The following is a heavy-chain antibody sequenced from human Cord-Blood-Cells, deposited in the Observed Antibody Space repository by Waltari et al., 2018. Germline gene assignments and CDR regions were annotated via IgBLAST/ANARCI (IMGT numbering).Heavy chain of an antibody. D-gene: IGHD6-13*01. V-gene: IGHV4-34*01. CDR3: ARLPGIAAAGYDY. CDR1: GGSFSGYY. Sequence: QVQLQQWGAGLLKPSETLSLTCAVYGGSFSGYYWSWIRQPPGKGLEWIGEINHSGSTNYNPSLKSRVTISVDTSKNQFSPKLSSVTAADTAVYYCARLPGIAAAGYDYWGQGTLVTVSS. J-gene: IGHJ4*02. CDR2: INHSGST.